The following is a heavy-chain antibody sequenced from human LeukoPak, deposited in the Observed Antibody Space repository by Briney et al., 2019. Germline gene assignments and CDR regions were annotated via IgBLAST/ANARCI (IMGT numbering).Heavy chain of an antibody. J-gene: IGHJ4*02. CDR3: ASALPSFDSSGYYQLYFDY. V-gene: IGHV4-59*11. CDR2: IYYSGST. CDR1: GGSISSHY. D-gene: IGHD3-22*01. Sequence: SETLSLTCTVSGGSISSHYWRWIRQPPGKGLEWIGYIYYSGSTNYNPSLKSRVTISVDTSKNQFSLQLSSVTAADTAVYYCASALPSFDSSGYYQLYFDYWGQGTLVTVSS.